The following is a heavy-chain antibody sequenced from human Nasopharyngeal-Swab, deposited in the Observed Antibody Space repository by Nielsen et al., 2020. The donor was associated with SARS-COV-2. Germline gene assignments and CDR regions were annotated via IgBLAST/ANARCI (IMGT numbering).Heavy chain of an antibody. D-gene: IGHD2-21*02. Sequence: VRQAPGKGLEWVANIKQDGSEKYYVDSVKGRFTISRDNSKNSLYLQMNSLRTEDTALYYCAKDIEYCGGDCSTNWGQGTLVTVSS. J-gene: IGHJ4*02. CDR3: AKDIEYCGGDCSTN. CDR2: IKQDGSEK. V-gene: IGHV3-7*03.